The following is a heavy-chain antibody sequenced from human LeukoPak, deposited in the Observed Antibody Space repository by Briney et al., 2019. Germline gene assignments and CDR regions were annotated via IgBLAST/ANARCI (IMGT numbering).Heavy chain of an antibody. Sequence: GGSLRLSCAASGFTFSSYWMSWVRQAPGKGLEWVANIKQDGSEKYYVDSVKGRFTISRDNAKNSLYLQMNSLRAEDTAVCYCARGDSGWYIYYFDYWGQGTLVTVSS. CDR2: IKQDGSEK. CDR1: GFTFSSYW. D-gene: IGHD6-19*01. J-gene: IGHJ4*02. V-gene: IGHV3-7*01. CDR3: ARGDSGWYIYYFDY.